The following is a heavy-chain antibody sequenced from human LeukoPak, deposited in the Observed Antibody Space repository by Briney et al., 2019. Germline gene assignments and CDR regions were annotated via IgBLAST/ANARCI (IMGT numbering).Heavy chain of an antibody. J-gene: IGHJ2*01. V-gene: IGHV1-46*01. Sequence: ASVKVSCKASGYTFTRYYMHWVRQAPGQGLEWMGIINPSGGSTSYAQKFQGRVTMTRDTSTSTVYMELSSLRSEDTAVYYCARGEEVATIPTLNWYFDLWGRGTLVTVSS. D-gene: IGHD5-24*01. CDR3: ARGEEVATIPTLNWYFDL. CDR1: GYTFTRYY. CDR2: INPSGGST.